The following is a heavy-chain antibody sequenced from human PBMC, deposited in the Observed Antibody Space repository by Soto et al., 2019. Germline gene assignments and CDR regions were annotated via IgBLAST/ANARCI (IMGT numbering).Heavy chain of an antibody. CDR3: ARYRHGSRSFLDY. Sequence: GGSLRLSCAASGFTFSSYSMSWVRQAPGKGLEWVSSISSSSSYIYYADSVKGRFTISRDNAKNSLYLQMNSLRAEDTAVFYCARYRHGSRSFLDYWGQGILVTVSS. CDR2: ISSSSSYI. V-gene: IGHV3-21*01. J-gene: IGHJ4*02. D-gene: IGHD3-10*01. CDR1: GFTFSSYS.